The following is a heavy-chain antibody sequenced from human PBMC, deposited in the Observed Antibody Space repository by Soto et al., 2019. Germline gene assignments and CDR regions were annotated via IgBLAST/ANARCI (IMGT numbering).Heavy chain of an antibody. Sequence: QVQLVESGGGVVQPGRSLRLSCAASGFTFSSYGMHWVRQAPGKGLEWVAVIWYDGSNKYYADSVKGRFTISRDNSKNTLYLQMNSLRAEDTAVYYCARSYSSSDYYYYGMDVWGQGTTVTVCS. CDR2: IWYDGSNK. CDR1: GFTFSSYG. V-gene: IGHV3-33*01. J-gene: IGHJ6*02. CDR3: ARSYSSSDYYYYGMDV. D-gene: IGHD6-6*01.